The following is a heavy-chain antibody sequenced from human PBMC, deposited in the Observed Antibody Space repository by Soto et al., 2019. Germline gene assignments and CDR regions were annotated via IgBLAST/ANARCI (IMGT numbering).Heavy chain of an antibody. CDR1: GGSIRSSY. D-gene: IGHD1-1*01. CDR3: ARAAETGGNWFDP. Sequence: PETLSLTCTVSGGSIRSSYWTWIRQPPGKGLEWIGHMYFSGTTNFNPSLKSRITMSVDTSKNQLSLKLSSVTAADAAVYYCARAAETGGNWFDPWGQGTLVTV. CDR2: MYFSGTT. V-gene: IGHV4-59*01. J-gene: IGHJ5*02.